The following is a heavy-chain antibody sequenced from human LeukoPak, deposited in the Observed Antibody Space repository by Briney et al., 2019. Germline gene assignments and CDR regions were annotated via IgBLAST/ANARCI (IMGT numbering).Heavy chain of an antibody. Sequence: GGSLRLSCAASGFTFSSYAMSWVRQTPGKGLECVAPISGSGGSTYYADSVRGRFIVSRDNSKNTLYLQMNSLRVDDTAVYYCAKSPAGSSWPSIDYWGQGTLVAVSS. CDR2: ISGSGGST. CDR1: GFTFSSYA. CDR3: AKSPAGSSWPSIDY. J-gene: IGHJ4*02. D-gene: IGHD6-13*01. V-gene: IGHV3-23*01.